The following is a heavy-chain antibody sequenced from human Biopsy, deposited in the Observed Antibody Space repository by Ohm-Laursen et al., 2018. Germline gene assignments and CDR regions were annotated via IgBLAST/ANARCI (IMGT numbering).Heavy chain of an antibody. V-gene: IGHV1-24*01. CDR1: GYTLTELS. CDR2: FDREERKT. D-gene: IGHD6-6*01. Sequence: SVNVSCKVSGYTLTELSIHWVRQTGGKGLEWMGGFDREERKTVYAEKFQGRVTMTEDTSTDTVYMEVTSLRSEDTAVYYCARVLGKVGSSPKYFDYWGQGTLVTVSS. CDR3: ARVLGKVGSSPKYFDY. J-gene: IGHJ4*02.